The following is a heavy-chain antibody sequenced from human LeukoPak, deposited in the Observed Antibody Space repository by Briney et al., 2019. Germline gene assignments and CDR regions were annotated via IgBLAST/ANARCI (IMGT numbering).Heavy chain of an antibody. CDR1: GGSFSGYY. CDR3: ARYYGDYIGTAYYYGMDV. V-gene: IGHV4-34*01. J-gene: IGHJ6*02. CDR2: INHSGST. D-gene: IGHD4-17*01. Sequence: PSETLSLTCAVYGGSFSGYYWSWIRQPPGKGLEWIGEINHSGSTNYNPSLKSRVAISVDTSKNQFSLKLSYVTAADTAVYYCARYYGDYIGTAYYYGMDVWGQGTTVTVSS.